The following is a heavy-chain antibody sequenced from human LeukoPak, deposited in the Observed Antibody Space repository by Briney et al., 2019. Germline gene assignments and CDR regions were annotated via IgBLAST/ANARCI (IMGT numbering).Heavy chain of an antibody. V-gene: IGHV4-34*01. CDR1: GGSFSDYY. J-gene: IGHJ6*03. CDR3: ARGRQDVNMILVVMAGVSYYLDV. Sequence: SETLSLTCAVYGGSFSDYYWTWIRQTPGKGLEWIGEMSPSGSSNYNPSLKSRVTISVDTSKNQFSLKLRSVTAADTAVYYCARGRQDVNMILVVMAGVSYYLDVWSKGTTVSVS. CDR2: MSPSGSS. D-gene: IGHD3-22*01.